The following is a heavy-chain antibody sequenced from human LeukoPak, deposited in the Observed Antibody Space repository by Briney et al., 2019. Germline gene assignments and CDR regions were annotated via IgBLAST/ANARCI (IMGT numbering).Heavy chain of an antibody. D-gene: IGHD3-22*01. CDR3: ARELCDSSGYYDY. J-gene: IGHJ4*02. CDR1: GGSISSHY. Sequence: SETLSLTCTVSGGSISSHYWSWIRQPPGKGLEWIGYIYYSGSTNYSPSLKSRVTISVDTSKNQFSLKLSSVTATDTAVYYCARELCDSSGYYDYWGQGTLVTVSS. CDR2: IYYSGST. V-gene: IGHV4-59*11.